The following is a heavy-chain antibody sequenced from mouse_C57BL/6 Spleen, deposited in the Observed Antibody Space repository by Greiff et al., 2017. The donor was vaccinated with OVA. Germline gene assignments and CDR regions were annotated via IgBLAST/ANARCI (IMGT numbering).Heavy chain of an antibody. CDR1: GFTFSDYG. CDR2: ISSGSSTI. D-gene: IGHD1-1*01. Sequence: EVKLMESGGGLVKPGGSLKLSCAASGFTFSDYGMHWVRQAPEKGLEWVAYISSGSSTIYYADTVKGRFTISRDNAKNTLFLQMTSLRSEDTAVYYCARDDYGSPFDYWGQGTTLTVSS. CDR3: ARDDYGSPFDY. J-gene: IGHJ2*01. V-gene: IGHV5-17*01.